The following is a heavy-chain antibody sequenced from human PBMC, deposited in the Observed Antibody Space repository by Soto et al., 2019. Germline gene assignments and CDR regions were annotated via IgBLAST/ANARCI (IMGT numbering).Heavy chain of an antibody. CDR3: ARGGWSLDY. Sequence: QVQLQESGPGLVKPSETLSLTCTVSRGSINNYYWSWIRQPPGKGLEWIGYIHYSGSTTYNPSLKSRVTISVDTSKNQLSLEVTSVTTADTAVYYCARGGWSLDYWGQGTLVIVAS. D-gene: IGHD2-15*01. J-gene: IGHJ4*02. CDR1: RGSINNYY. V-gene: IGHV4-59*01. CDR2: IHYSGST.